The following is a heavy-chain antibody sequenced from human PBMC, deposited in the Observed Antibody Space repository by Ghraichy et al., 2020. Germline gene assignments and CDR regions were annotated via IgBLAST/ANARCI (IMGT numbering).Heavy chain of an antibody. CDR1: GYTFTSYD. CDR3: ARGVGSYYTLHLDY. V-gene: IGHV1-8*01. D-gene: IGHD3-10*01. CDR2: MNPNSGNT. Sequence: ASVKVSCKASGYTFTSYDINWVRQATGQGLEWMGWMNPNSGNTAYAQRFQGRVTMTRDTSISTAYMELSSLRSEDTAVYYCARGVGSYYTLHLDYWGQGALVTVSS. J-gene: IGHJ4*02.